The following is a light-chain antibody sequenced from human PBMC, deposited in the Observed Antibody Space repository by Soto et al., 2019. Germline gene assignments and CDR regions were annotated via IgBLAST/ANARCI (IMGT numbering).Light chain of an antibody. CDR3: LQHNSYPRT. CDR1: QSISSW. J-gene: IGKJ4*01. Sequence: DIQMTHSPSPLSASVGDRVTITCRASQSISSWLAWYQQKPGKAPKRLIYAASSLQSGVPPRFSGSGSGTEFTLTISSLQPEDFATYYCLQHNSYPRTFGGGTKVDIK. CDR2: AAS. V-gene: IGKV1-5*01.